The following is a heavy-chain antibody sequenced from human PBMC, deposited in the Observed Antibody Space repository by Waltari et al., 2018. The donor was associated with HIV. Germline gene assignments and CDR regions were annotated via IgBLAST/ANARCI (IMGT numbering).Heavy chain of an antibody. J-gene: IGHJ4*02. CDR1: GFTFRSDA. Sequence: EVQLLESGGGLVQPGGSLRLSCPASGFTFRSDAMSWVRQAPGKGLEWVSAISGSGGSTYYADSVKGRFTISRDNSKNTLYLQMNSLRAEDTAVYYCANPPLIAARRVGWGQGTLVTVSS. CDR3: ANPPLIAARRVG. V-gene: IGHV3-23*01. CDR2: ISGSGGST. D-gene: IGHD6-6*01.